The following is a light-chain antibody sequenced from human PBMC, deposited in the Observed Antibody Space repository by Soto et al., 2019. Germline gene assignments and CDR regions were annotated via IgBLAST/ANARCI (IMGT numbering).Light chain of an antibody. CDR2: WAS. J-gene: IGKJ1*01. V-gene: IGKV4-1*01. CDR1: HSVLYRANSQYY. Sequence: IAVTHSTLSLTVALGERVTINSKTSHSVLYRANSQYYLAWFQHKAGPPPKLLIYWASIRQSGVPDRFSGSGSGTDFTLTINRLQAEDVAVYYCQQYYSLWTFGQGTKVDIK. CDR3: QQYYSLWT.